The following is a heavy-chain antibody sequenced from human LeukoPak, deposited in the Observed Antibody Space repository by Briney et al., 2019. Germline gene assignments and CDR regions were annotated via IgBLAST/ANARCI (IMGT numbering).Heavy chain of an antibody. CDR3: AKVGIWDSAISGLDY. V-gene: IGHV3-30*04. J-gene: IGHJ4*02. CDR2: ISYDGSNK. D-gene: IGHD5-18*01. Sequence: GRSLRLSCAASGFTFSSYAMHWVRQAPGKGLEWVAVISYDGSNKYYADSVKGRFTISRDNSKNTLYLQMNSLRAEDTAVYYCAKVGIWDSAISGLDYWGQGTLVTVSS. CDR1: GFTFSSYA.